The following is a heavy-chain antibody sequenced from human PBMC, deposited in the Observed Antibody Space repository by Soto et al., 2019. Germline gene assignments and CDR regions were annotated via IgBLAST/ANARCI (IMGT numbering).Heavy chain of an antibody. D-gene: IGHD2-2*01. CDR1: GGSISSYY. CDR3: ARETRPNYCSSTSCYAGVGMDV. CDR2: IYYSGST. V-gene: IGHV4-59*01. J-gene: IGHJ6*02. Sequence: SETLSLTCTVSGGSISSYYWSWIRQPPGKGLEWIGYIYYSGSTNYNPSLKSRVTISVDTSKNQFSLKLSSVTAADTAVYYCARETRPNYCSSTSCYAGVGMDVWGQGTTVT.